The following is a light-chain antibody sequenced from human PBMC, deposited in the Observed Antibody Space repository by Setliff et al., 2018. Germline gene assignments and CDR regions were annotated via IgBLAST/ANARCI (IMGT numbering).Light chain of an antibody. CDR2: DVT. J-gene: IGLJ3*02. CDR3: CSYAGSYTLV. CDR1: SSDVGAYNY. Sequence: QSALTQPRSVSGSPGQSVTISCTRTSSDVGAYNYVSWYQQHPGKAPKLMIYDVTKRPSGVPDRFSGSKSGNTASLAISGLQAEDEADYHCCSYAGSYTLVFGGGTKVTVL. V-gene: IGLV2-11*01.